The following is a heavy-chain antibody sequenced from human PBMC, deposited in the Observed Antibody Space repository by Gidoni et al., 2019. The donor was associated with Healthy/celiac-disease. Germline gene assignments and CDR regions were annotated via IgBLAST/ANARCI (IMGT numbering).Heavy chain of an antibody. J-gene: IGHJ6*02. Sequence: QVQLVESGGGVVQPGRSLRLSCAASGFTFSSYAMHWVRQDPGKGLEWVAVISYDGSNKYYADSVKGRFTISRDNSKNTLYLQMNSLRAEDTAVYYCARGVDCTNGVCYKGDYYYGMDVWGQGTTVTVSS. CDR3: ARGVDCTNGVCYKGDYYYGMDV. D-gene: IGHD2-8*01. V-gene: IGHV3-30-3*01. CDR1: GFTFSSYA. CDR2: ISYDGSNK.